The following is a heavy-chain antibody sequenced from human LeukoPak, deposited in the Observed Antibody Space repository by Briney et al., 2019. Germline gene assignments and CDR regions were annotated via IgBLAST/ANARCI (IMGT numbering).Heavy chain of an antibody. J-gene: IGHJ4*02. Sequence: PGGSLRLSCAASGFTFSDYAMSWVRQAPGKGLDWVSAIRGSGGSTYYADSVKGRFTISRDDSKNTAYLQMNSLKTEDTAVYYCTQARGGYCSSTSCYAPFDYWGQGTLVTVSS. D-gene: IGHD2-2*01. CDR1: GFTFSDYA. CDR3: TQARGGYCSSTSCYAPFDY. V-gene: IGHV3-23*01. CDR2: IRGSGGST.